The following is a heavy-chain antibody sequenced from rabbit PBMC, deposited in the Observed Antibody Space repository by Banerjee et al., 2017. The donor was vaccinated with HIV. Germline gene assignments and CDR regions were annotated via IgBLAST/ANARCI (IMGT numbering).Heavy chain of an antibody. J-gene: IGHJ4*01. Sequence: QSLEESGGGLVQPEGSLTLTCTVSGFSLSSYAMSWVRQAPGEGLEYIGFIYTGGNTAYASWAKGRFTISKTSSTTVTLQMTSLTAADTATYFCARDDDNSSGAQFNLWGPGTLVTVS. CDR3: ARDDDNSSGAQFNL. CDR1: GFSLSSYA. V-gene: IGHV1S40*01. D-gene: IGHD1-1*01. CDR2: IYTGGNT.